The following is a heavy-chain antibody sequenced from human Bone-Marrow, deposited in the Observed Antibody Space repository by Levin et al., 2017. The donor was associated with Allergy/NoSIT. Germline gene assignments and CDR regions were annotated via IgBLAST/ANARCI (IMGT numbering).Heavy chain of an antibody. J-gene: IGHJ4*02. CDR2: IKSDGTT. CDR1: GFTFSNYA. V-gene: IGHV3-23*01. CDR3: AKARVATPFDY. Sequence: TGGSLRLSCAASGFTFSNYAMTWVRQGPGKGLESVSAIKSDGTTFYTDSVKGRFTISRDDSRNTLFLQMNSLRAEDTAVYYCAKARVATPFDYWGQGTLVTVSS. D-gene: IGHD5-12*01.